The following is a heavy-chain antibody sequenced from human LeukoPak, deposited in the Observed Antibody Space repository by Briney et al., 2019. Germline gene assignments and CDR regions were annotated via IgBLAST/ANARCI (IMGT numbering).Heavy chain of an antibody. Sequence: SETLSLTCAVYGGSFSGYYWSWIRQPPGKGLEWIGEINHSGSTNYNPSLKSRVTISVDTSKNQFSLKLSSVTAADTAVYYCARRRYQLSVDYWGQGTLVTVSS. J-gene: IGHJ4*02. CDR1: GGSFSGYY. CDR2: INHSGST. D-gene: IGHD2-2*01. V-gene: IGHV4-34*01. CDR3: ARRRYQLSVDY.